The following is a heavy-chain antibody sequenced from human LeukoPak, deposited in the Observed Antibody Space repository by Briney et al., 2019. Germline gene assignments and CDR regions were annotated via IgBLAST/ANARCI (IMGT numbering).Heavy chain of an antibody. CDR2: IYYSRST. V-gene: IGHV4-59*01. CDR1: GGSISSYY. Sequence: SETLSLTCTVSGGSISSYYWSCIRQPPGKGLEWVGYIYYSRSTNYNPSLKSRVTISVDTSKNQFSLKLSSVTAADTAVYYCARVPPRRNNYYYMDVWGKGTTVTISS. CDR3: ARVPPRRNNYYYMDV. J-gene: IGHJ6*03.